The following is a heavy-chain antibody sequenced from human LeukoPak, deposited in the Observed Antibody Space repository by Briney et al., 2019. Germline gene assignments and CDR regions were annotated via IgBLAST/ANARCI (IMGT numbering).Heavy chain of an antibody. CDR3: ARDARQQLVERFDY. Sequence: PGGSLRLSFAASGFTFSDYYMSWIRQAPGKGLEWVSYTSSSGSTIYYADSVKGRFTISRDNAKNSLYLQMNSLRAEDTAVYYCARDARQQLVERFDYWGQGTLVTVSS. D-gene: IGHD6-13*01. CDR1: GFTFSDYY. CDR2: TSSSGSTI. J-gene: IGHJ4*02. V-gene: IGHV3-11*01.